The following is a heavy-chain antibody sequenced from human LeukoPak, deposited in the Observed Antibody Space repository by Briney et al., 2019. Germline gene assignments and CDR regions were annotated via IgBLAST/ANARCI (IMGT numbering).Heavy chain of an antibody. V-gene: IGHV4-59*01. CDR3: ARVEFGSGSTYFDY. Sequence: SETLSLTCTVSGGSISSYYWSWIRQPPGKGLEWLGYIYYSGSTNYNPSLKSRVTISVDTSKNQFSLKLSSVTAADTAVYYCARVEFGSGSTYFDYWGQGTLVTVSS. CDR2: IYYSGST. CDR1: GGSISSYY. D-gene: IGHD3-10*01. J-gene: IGHJ4*02.